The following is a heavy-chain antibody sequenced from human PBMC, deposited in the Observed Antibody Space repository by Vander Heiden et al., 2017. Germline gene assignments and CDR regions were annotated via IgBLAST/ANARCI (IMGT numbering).Heavy chain of an antibody. CDR1: GFTFSTYG. D-gene: IGHD1-1*01. Sequence: QVQLVESGGGVVQPGRSLRLSCATSGFTFSTYGMHWCRQAPGRGLEWVAVTWYDGRHIYYADSVKGRFTISKDNSKNTLYLQMNSLTAEDTAVYYCATEYKYGPASDAFEVWGQGTVVTVSS. V-gene: IGHV3-33*01. CDR2: TWYDGRHI. J-gene: IGHJ3*01. CDR3: ATEYKYGPASDAFEV.